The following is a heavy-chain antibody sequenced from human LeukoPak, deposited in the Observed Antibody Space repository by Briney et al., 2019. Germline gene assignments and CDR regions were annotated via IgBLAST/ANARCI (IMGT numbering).Heavy chain of an antibody. CDR2: IYPGDSDT. CDR3: ARHGAVAAAGNFVGAFDI. Sequence: GESLKISCKGSGYRFTSYWIGWVRQMPGKGLEWMGIIYPGDSDTRYRPSFQGQVTISADKSISTAYLKWSSLKASDTAMYYCARHGAVAAAGNFVGAFDIWGQGTMVTVSS. V-gene: IGHV5-51*01. CDR1: GYRFTSYW. J-gene: IGHJ3*02. D-gene: IGHD6-13*01.